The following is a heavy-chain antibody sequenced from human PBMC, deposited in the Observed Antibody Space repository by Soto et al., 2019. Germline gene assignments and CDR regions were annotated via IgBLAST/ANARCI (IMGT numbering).Heavy chain of an antibody. J-gene: IGHJ3*02. V-gene: IGHV1-2*04. D-gene: IGHD3-9*01. CDR1: GYTFTGYY. CDR3: AREEDNLTGHDAFDI. Sequence: GASVKVSCKASGYTFTGYYMHWVRQAPGQGLERMGWINPNSGGTNYAQKFQGWVTRTRDTSISTDYIEQSRLRSDDAAVYYCAREEDNLTGHDAFDIWGQGTMFTVAS. CDR2: INPNSGGT.